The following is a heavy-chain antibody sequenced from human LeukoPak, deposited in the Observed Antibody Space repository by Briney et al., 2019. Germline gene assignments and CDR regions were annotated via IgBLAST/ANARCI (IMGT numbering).Heavy chain of an antibody. CDR1: GYTFTTYH. Sequence: ASVKVSCKAFGYTFTTYHVHWVRQAPGQGLEWMGIINPSGGSASYAQKFQGRVTMTRDTSTSTVYMELSSLRSEDTAVYYCARDGGGPYGDWSDYWGQGTLVTVSS. CDR2: INPSGGSA. J-gene: IGHJ4*02. V-gene: IGHV1-46*01. D-gene: IGHD4-17*01. CDR3: ARDGGGPYGDWSDY.